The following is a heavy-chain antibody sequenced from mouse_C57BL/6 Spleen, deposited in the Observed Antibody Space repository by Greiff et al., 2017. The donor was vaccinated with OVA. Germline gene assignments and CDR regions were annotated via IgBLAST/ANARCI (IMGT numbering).Heavy chain of an antibody. CDR3: ARSDDSNYGRYVDV. V-gene: IGHV14-2*01. CDR2: IDPEDGET. J-gene: IGHJ1*03. Sequence: EVQLKESGAELVKPGASVKLSCKASGFNIKDYYMHWVKQRTEQGLEWIGRIDPEDGETKYAQKFQGKATITADTASNTAYLQLSSLTSEDTSVYYCARSDDSNYGRYVDVWGTGTTGTVAS. D-gene: IGHD2-5*01. CDR1: GFNIKDYY.